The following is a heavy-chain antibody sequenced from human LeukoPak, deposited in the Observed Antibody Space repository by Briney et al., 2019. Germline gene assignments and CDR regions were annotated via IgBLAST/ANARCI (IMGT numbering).Heavy chain of an antibody. CDR3: TTDRIAARPRGGRGNY. CDR1: GVTFSSYW. J-gene: IGHJ4*02. V-gene: IGHV3-7*03. Sequence: GGSLRLSCAASGVTFSSYWMSWVRQAPGKGLEWVANIKEDGSEKYYVDSVKGRFTISRDNAKSSLYLQMNSLKTEDTAVYYCTTDRIAARPRGGRGNYWGQGTLVTVSS. D-gene: IGHD6-6*01. CDR2: IKEDGSEK.